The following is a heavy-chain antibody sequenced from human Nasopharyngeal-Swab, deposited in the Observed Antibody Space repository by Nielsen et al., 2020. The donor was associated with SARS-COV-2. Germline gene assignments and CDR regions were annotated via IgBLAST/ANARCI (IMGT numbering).Heavy chain of an antibody. J-gene: IGHJ4*02. CDR1: GGTLSSYA. V-gene: IGHV1-69*13. D-gene: IGHD1-7*01. Sequence: SVKVSCKASGGTLSSYAISWVRQAPGQGLEWMGGIIPIFGTANYAQKFQGRVTITADESTSTAYMELSSLRSEDTAVYYCARVSRITGTTFFDYWGQGTLVTVSS. CDR3: ARVSRITGTTFFDY. CDR2: IIPIFGTA.